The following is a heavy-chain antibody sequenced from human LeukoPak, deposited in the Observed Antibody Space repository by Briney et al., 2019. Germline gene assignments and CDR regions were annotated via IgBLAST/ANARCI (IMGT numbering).Heavy chain of an antibody. Sequence: GGSLRLSCAASGFTFSNFAIHWVRQAPGKGLEFVSGIRSTGDSTYYANSAKGRFTISRDNSKNTLYLQMVSLRAEDMAVYYCAKVLFDILAQYYFDYWGQGTLVTVSS. V-gene: IGHV3-64*01. J-gene: IGHJ4*02. CDR1: GFTFSNFA. CDR3: AKVLFDILAQYYFDY. CDR2: IRSTGDST. D-gene: IGHD3-9*01.